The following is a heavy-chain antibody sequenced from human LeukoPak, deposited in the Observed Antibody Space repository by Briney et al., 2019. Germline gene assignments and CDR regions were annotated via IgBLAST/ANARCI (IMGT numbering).Heavy chain of an antibody. D-gene: IGHD6-13*01. V-gene: IGHV3-30*02. CDR3: ARDRGSSSWYGWFDP. CDR1: GFTFSSYG. J-gene: IGHJ5*02. CDR2: IRYDGSNK. Sequence: PGGSLRLSCAASGFTFSSYGMHWVRQAPGKGLEWVAFIRYDGSNKYYADSVKGRFTISRDNSKNTLYLQMNSLRAEDTAVYYCARDRGSSSWYGWFDPWGQGTLVTVSS.